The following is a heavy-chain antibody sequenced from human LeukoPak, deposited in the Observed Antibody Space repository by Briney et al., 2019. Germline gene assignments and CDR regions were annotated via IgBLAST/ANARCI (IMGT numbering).Heavy chain of an antibody. CDR2: ISYDGSNK. CDR1: GFTFSSYA. V-gene: IGHV3-30-3*01. Sequence: GGSLRLSCAASGFTFSSYAMHWVRQAPGKGLEWVAVISYDGSNKYYADSVKGRFTISRDNSKSTLYLQMNSLRAEDTAVYYCARVKMYKWELLGAFDYWGQGTLVTVSS. J-gene: IGHJ4*02. D-gene: IGHD1-26*01. CDR3: ARVKMYKWELLGAFDY.